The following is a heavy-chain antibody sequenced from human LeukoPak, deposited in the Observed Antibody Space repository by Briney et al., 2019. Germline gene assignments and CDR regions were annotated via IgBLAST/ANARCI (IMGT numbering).Heavy chain of an antibody. V-gene: IGHV4-59*01. D-gene: IGHD2-15*01. J-gene: IGHJ4*02. CDR2: IYYSGST. CDR3: ARVVVAATGGLYFDY. Sequence: SETLSLTCTVSGGSISSYYWSWIRQPPGKGLEWIGYIYYSGSTNYNPSLKSRVTISVDTSKNQFSLKLSSVTAADTAVYYCARVVVAATGGLYFDYRGQGTLVTVSS. CDR1: GGSISSYY.